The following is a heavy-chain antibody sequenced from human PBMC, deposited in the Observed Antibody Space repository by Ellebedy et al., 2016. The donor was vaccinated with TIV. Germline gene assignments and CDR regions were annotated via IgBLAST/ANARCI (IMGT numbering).Heavy chain of an antibody. D-gene: IGHD6-19*01. CDR2: IYSDGST. Sequence: PGGSLRLSCAASGFTVSGNYMSWVRQAPGKGLEWVSVIYSDGSTFYADSVKGRLAISRDSSKNTLYLQMSSLRAEDTAVYYCARGITVADSWGFFYYYGLDVWGQGTTVTVFS. CDR3: ARGITVADSWGFFYYYGLDV. CDR1: GFTVSGNY. J-gene: IGHJ6*02. V-gene: IGHV3-66*01.